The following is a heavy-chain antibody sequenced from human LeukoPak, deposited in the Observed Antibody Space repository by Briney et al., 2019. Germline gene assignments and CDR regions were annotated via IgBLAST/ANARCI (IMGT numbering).Heavy chain of an antibody. CDR2: ISYDGSNK. CDR3: AKCPTSHDAFDI. Sequence: GGSLRLSCAASGFTFSSYGMHWVRQAPGKGLEWVAVISYDGSNKYYADSVKGRFTISRDNSKNTLYLQMSSLRAEDTAVYYCAKCPTSHDAFDIWGQGTMVTVSS. V-gene: IGHV3-30*18. J-gene: IGHJ3*02. CDR1: GFTFSSYG.